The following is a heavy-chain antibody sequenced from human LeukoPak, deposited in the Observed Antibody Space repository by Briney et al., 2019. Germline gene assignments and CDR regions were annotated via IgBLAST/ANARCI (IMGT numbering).Heavy chain of an antibody. J-gene: IGHJ5*02. CDR2: IGIDSGNT. CDR1: GFTFSDYS. D-gene: IGHD2-21*02. CDR3: ARVVVVTADPGWFDP. Sequence: GGSLRLSCAASGFTFSDYSMNWVRQAPGKGMEWISYIGIDSGNTNYADSVKGRFTISRDNSKNTLYLQMNSLRAEDTAVYYCARVVVVTADPGWFDPWDQGTLVTVSS. V-gene: IGHV3-48*01.